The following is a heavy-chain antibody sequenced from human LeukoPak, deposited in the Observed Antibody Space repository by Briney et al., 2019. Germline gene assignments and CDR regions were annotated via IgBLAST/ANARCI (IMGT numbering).Heavy chain of an antibody. CDR1: GFTFSSYA. CDR2: ISGSGGST. Sequence: GGSLRLSCAASGFTFSSYAMSWVRQAPGKGLEWVSAISGSGGSTYYADSVKGRFTISRDNSKNTLYLQMNSLRAEDTAVYYCAKRNYDILTGYSDYFDYWGQGTLVTVSS. V-gene: IGHV3-23*01. J-gene: IGHJ4*02. D-gene: IGHD3-9*01. CDR3: AKRNYDILTGYSDYFDY.